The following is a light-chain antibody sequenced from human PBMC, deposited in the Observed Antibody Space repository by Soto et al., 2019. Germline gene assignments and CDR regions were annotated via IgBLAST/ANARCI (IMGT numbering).Light chain of an antibody. CDR1: QSVSSN. Sequence: EIVMTQSPATLSVSPGERATLSCRASQSVSSNLAWYQQKPGQAPRLLIYGASTRATGIPARFSGSGSGTDFTLTISSLHSEDFAVYYCQQYNNWPFTFGPRTNVDIK. J-gene: IGKJ3*01. CDR2: GAS. V-gene: IGKV3-15*01. CDR3: QQYNNWPFT.